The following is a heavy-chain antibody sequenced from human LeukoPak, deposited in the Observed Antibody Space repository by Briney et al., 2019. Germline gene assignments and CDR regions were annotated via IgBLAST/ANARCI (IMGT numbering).Heavy chain of an antibody. CDR1: GGSLSSGDYY. Sequence: PSETLSLTCTVSGGSLSSGDYYWSWIRQPPGKGLEWSGYIYYSGSTYYNPSLKSRVTISVDTSKKQFSLKLSAVTAADTAVYYCARVVNTMVRGYWYFDLWGRGTLVTVSS. J-gene: IGHJ2*01. CDR3: ARVVNTMVRGYWYFDL. CDR2: IYYSGST. D-gene: IGHD3-10*01. V-gene: IGHV4-30-4*08.